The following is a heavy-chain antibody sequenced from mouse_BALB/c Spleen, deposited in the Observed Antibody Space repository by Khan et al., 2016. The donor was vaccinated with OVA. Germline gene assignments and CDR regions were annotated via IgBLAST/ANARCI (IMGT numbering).Heavy chain of an antibody. CDR3: AREDNPFYAMDY. CDR1: GYTFTNYG. V-gene: IGHV9-3*02. CDR2: LNTNTGDP. J-gene: IGHJ4*01. D-gene: IGHD1-3*01. Sequence: QIQLVQSGPELKKPGETVKISCKASGYTFTNYGMNWVKQAPGKGLKWMGWLNTNTGDPTYAEEFKGRFAFSLDTSASTAFLQINSLKSEDTATYFCAREDNPFYAMDYWGQGTSVTVSS.